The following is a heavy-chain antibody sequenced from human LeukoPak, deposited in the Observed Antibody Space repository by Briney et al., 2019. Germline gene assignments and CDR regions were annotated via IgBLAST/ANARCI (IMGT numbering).Heavy chain of an antibody. D-gene: IGHD3-16*02. J-gene: IGHJ4*02. CDR1: GFAFRTYE. V-gene: IGHV3-48*03. CDR2: IGSSGSTI. Sequence: GGPLRLSCAASGFAFRTYEMNWVRQATGEGLECVAYIGSSGSTIYYADSVKGRFTISRDNAKKSLYLQMNSLRAEDTAVYYCARESRAGYDDVWESYRYTGLDYWGQGTLVTVSS. CDR3: ARESRAGYDDVWESYRYTGLDY.